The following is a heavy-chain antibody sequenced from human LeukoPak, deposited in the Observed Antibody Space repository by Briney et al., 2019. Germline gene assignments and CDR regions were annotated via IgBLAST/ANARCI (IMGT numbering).Heavy chain of an antibody. CDR3: ARGGYSYAYGY. Sequence: ASVKVSCKASGGTFSSYAISWVRQAPGQGLEWMGWISAYSANTNYAQKFQGRVTMTTDTSTSTAYMELRSLRSDDTAVYYCARGGYSYAYGYWGQGTLVTVSS. J-gene: IGHJ4*02. D-gene: IGHD5-18*01. V-gene: IGHV1-18*01. CDR1: GGTFSSYA. CDR2: ISAYSANT.